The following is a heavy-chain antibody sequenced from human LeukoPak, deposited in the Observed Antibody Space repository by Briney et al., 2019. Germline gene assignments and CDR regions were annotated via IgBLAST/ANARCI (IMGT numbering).Heavy chain of an antibody. V-gene: IGHV3-7*04. CDR1: GFAFNTYW. CDR3: TRDPRRRSDY. CDR2: IQEDGSEK. Sequence: PGGSLRLSCAASGFAFNTYWMGWVRQTAGKGLEWVANIQEDGSEKYCVDSVKGRFTVSRDNAKNSLYLQMNSLRAEDTAVYYCTRDPRRRSDYWGQGILVTVSS. J-gene: IGHJ4*02.